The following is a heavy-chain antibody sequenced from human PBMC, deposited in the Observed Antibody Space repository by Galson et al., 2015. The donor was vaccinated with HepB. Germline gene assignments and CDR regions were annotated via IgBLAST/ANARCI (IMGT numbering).Heavy chain of an antibody. CDR1: GDSVSSNSAS. V-gene: IGHV6-1*01. J-gene: IGHJ4*02. Sequence: CAISGDSVSSNSASWNWIRQSPSRGLEWLGRTYYRSRWYNDYALSVKSRITISSDTSKNQFSLQLNSVTPEDTAVYYCARGANWGESGLDYWGQGILVTVSS. CDR2: TYYRSRWYN. D-gene: IGHD7-27*01. CDR3: ARGANWGESGLDY.